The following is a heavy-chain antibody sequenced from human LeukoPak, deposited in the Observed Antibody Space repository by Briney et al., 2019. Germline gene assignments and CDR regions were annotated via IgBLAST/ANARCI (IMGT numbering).Heavy chain of an antibody. V-gene: IGHV1-46*01. CDR1: GYTFTSYY. CDR3: ARCRAPQLEWLLTDAFDI. CDR2: INPSGGST. J-gene: IGHJ3*02. D-gene: IGHD3-3*01. Sequence: ASVKVSCKASGYTFTSYYMHWVRQAPGQGLEWMGIINPSGGSTSYAQKFQGRVTMTRDMSTSTVYMELSSLRSEDTAVYYCARCRAPQLEWLLTDAFDIWGQGTMVTVSS.